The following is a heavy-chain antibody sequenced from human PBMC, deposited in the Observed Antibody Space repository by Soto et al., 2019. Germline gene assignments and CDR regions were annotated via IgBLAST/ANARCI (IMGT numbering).Heavy chain of an antibody. Sequence: EVQLVESGGGLVQPGGSLRLSCTASGFAVRHNYMTWVRQAPGKGLEWVSLIYSGGDTAYADSVKGRFTISSHTSQNTLYLQMNSLRAEVTAVYYCARKTDSIPSGGDVWGKGTAVTVSS. J-gene: IGHJ6*04. CDR1: GFAVRHNY. CDR2: IYSGGDT. CDR3: ARKTDSIPSGGDV. V-gene: IGHV3-53*04. D-gene: IGHD3-10*01.